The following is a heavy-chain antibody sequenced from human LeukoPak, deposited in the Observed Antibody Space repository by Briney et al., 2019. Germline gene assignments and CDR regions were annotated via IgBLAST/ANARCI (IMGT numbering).Heavy chain of an antibody. CDR1: GGSFSGYY. CDR2: INHSGST. D-gene: IGHD6-19*01. Sequence: SETLSLTCAVYGGSFSGYYWSWIRQPPGKGLEWIGEINHSGSTNYNPSLKSRVTISVDTSKNQFSLKLSSVTAADTAVYYCARRQWLVQKFDYWGQGTLVTVSS. V-gene: IGHV4-34*01. CDR3: ARRQWLVQKFDY. J-gene: IGHJ4*02.